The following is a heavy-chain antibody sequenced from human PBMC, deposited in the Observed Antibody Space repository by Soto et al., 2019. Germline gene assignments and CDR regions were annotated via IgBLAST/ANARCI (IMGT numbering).Heavy chain of an antibody. Sequence: GGSLRLSCAASGFTFSSYAMSWVRQAPGKGLEWVSAISGSGGSTYYADSVKGRFTISRDNSKNTLYLQMNSLRAEDTAVYYCAKASPARAVAGTGDDYWGQGTLVTVSS. CDR3: AKASPARAVAGTGDDY. D-gene: IGHD6-19*01. J-gene: IGHJ4*02. V-gene: IGHV3-23*01. CDR1: GFTFSSYA. CDR2: ISGSGGST.